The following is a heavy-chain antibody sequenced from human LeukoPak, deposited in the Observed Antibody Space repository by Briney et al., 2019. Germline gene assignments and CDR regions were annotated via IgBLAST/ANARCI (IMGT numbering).Heavy chain of an antibody. CDR1: GFTFSSYA. CDR2: ISSNGGGT. D-gene: IGHD6-13*01. J-gene: IGHJ6*02. V-gene: IGHV3-23*01. Sequence: GGSLRLSCAASGFTFSSYAMSWVRRAPGKGLEWVSAISSNGGGTFYADSVKGQFTISRDNSKNTVYLQMNSLRVEDTAIYYCARRSVTSSWFPYGMDVWGQGTTVTVSS. CDR3: ARRSVTSSWFPYGMDV.